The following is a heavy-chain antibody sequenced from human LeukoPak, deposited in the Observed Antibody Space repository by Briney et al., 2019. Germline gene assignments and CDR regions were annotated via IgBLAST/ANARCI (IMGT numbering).Heavy chain of an antibody. Sequence: GASVKVSCKASGGTFSSYAISWVRQAPGQGLEWMGGIIPIFGTANYAQKFQGRVTITADESTSTAYMELSSLRSKDTAVYYCAGGYSGSSGAFDYWGQGTLVTVSS. CDR3: AGGYSGSSGAFDY. CDR1: GGTFSSYA. CDR2: IIPIFGTA. J-gene: IGHJ4*02. D-gene: IGHD1-26*01. V-gene: IGHV1-69*13.